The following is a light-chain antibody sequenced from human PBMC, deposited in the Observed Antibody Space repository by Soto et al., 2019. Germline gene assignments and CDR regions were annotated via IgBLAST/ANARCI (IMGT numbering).Light chain of an antibody. V-gene: IGKV3-20*01. CDR2: GTS. Sequence: EIVLTQSPGTLSLSPGERATFSCRTSQTVNTEFLACYQQKPGLAPRLLIQGTSNRATGIPDRFSGSGSGTEFSLTISALEPEDFAVYYCQRYGSSPLYAFGQGTKLEI. J-gene: IGKJ2*01. CDR1: QTVNTEF. CDR3: QRYGSSPLYA.